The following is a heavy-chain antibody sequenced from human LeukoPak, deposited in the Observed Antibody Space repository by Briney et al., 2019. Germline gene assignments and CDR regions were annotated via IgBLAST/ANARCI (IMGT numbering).Heavy chain of an antibody. CDR1: GGSFSGYY. Sequence: PSETLSLTCAVYGGSFSGYYWSWIRQPPGKRLEWIGEINHSGSTNYNPSLKSRVTISVDTSKNQFSLKLSSVTAADTAVYYCARGQGERTRSSPYYFDYWGQGTLVTVSS. D-gene: IGHD6-6*01. CDR3: ARGQGERTRSSPYYFDY. J-gene: IGHJ4*02. V-gene: IGHV4-34*01. CDR2: INHSGST.